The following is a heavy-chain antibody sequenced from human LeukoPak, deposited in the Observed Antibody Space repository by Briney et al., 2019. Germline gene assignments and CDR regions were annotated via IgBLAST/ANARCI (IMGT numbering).Heavy chain of an antibody. J-gene: IGHJ5*02. CDR3: ARDPSIAAAGTEGFDP. CDR1: GYTFTGYY. CDR2: MNPNSGNT. D-gene: IGHD6-13*01. Sequence: ASVKVSCKASGYTFTGYYMHWVRQAPGQGLEWMGWMNPNSGNTGYAQKFQGRVTMTTDTSTSTAYMELRSLRSDDTAVYYCARDPSIAAAGTEGFDPWGQGTLVTVSS. V-gene: IGHV1-2*02.